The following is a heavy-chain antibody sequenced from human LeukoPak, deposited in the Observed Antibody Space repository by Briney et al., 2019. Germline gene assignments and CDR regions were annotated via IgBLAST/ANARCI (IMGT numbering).Heavy chain of an antibody. V-gene: IGHV4-34*01. J-gene: IGHJ5*02. Sequence: PSETLSLTCAVYGGSFSGYYWSWIRQPPGKGLEWIGEINHSGSTNYNPSLKSRVTISVDTSKNQFSLKLSSVTAADTAVYYCARGNPVTIFGGVIIPSWFDPWGQGTLVSVSS. D-gene: IGHD3-3*01. CDR2: INHSGST. CDR3: ARGNPVTIFGGVIIPSWFDP. CDR1: GGSFSGYY.